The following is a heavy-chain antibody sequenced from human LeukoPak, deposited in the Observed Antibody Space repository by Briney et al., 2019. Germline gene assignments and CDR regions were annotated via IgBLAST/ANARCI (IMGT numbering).Heavy chain of an antibody. CDR2: IYYSGST. CDR3: ARSDISTVDY. J-gene: IGHJ4*02. V-gene: IGHV4-59*08. D-gene: IGHD3-22*01. Sequence: SETLSLTCTVSGGSISSYYWSWIRQPPGKGLEWIGYIYYSGSTNYNPSVKSRVTISVDTSKNQFSLKLSSVTAADTAVYYCARSDISTVDYWGQGTLVTVSS. CDR1: GGSISSYY.